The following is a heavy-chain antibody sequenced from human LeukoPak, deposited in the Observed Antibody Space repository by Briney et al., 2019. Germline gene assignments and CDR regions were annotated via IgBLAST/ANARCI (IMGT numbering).Heavy chain of an antibody. D-gene: IGHD6-19*01. Sequence: ASVKASCKASGYTLTGYYLHWVCQAPGQGLEWMGWINPNTGATPPAQTFQGRITMTRDRSISTAYMDLSRLRSDDTAVYYCARDRVGSGWPRPYYFEVWGQGTLVTVSS. J-gene: IGHJ4*02. CDR2: INPNTGAT. V-gene: IGHV1-2*02. CDR3: ARDRVGSGWPRPYYFEV. CDR1: GYTLTGYY.